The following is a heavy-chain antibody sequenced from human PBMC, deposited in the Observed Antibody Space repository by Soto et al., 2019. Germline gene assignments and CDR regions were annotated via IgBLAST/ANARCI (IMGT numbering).Heavy chain of an antibody. CDR1: GYTFTSYG. J-gene: IGHJ5*02. V-gene: IGHV1-18*01. Sequence: GASVKVSCKASGYTFTSYGISWVRQAPGQGLEWMGWISAYNGNTNYAQKLQGRVTMTTDTSTSTAYMELRSLRSDDTAVYYCARDSGRPITPLWWFDPWGQGTLVTVSS. CDR2: ISAYNGNT. D-gene: IGHD3-10*01. CDR3: ARDSGRPITPLWWFDP.